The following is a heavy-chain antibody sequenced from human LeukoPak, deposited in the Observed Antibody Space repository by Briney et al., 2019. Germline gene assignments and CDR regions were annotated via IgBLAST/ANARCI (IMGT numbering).Heavy chain of an antibody. Sequence: GGSLRLSCAASGFTFSSYAMSWVRQAPGKGLEWVSTISGSGDYTYYADSVKGRFTTSRDNSKNTLYLQMNRLSAEDTAVYYCARRIPATASGLDYWGQGTLVTVSS. D-gene: IGHD2-2*01. J-gene: IGHJ4*02. CDR1: GFTFSSYA. CDR3: ARRIPATASGLDY. V-gene: IGHV3-23*01. CDR2: ISGSGDYT.